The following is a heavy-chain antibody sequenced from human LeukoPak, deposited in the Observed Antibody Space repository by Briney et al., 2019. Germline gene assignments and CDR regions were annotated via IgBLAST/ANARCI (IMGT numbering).Heavy chain of an antibody. CDR2: NNHSGST. Sequence: SGTLSLPCGGYGGYLKGYYWSWSRPPPGEGLEWGGENNHSGSTNYNPSLKSRVTISVDTSKNQFSLKLSPVTAADTAVYYCARGAKVFGVVLPKAYLDYWGQGTLVTVSS. V-gene: IGHV4-34*01. CDR3: ARGAKVFGVVLPKAYLDY. J-gene: IGHJ4*02. CDR1: GGYLKGYY. D-gene: IGHD3-3*01.